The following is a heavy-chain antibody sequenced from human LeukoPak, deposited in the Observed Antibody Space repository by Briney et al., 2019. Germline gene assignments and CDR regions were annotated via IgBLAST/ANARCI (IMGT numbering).Heavy chain of an antibody. Sequence: ASVKVSCKASGYTFTDYYIHWVRQAPGQGLEWMGWINPNSGGTNYAQKFQGRVTMTRDTSISTAYMELSRLRSDDTAVYYCARGAYDYYGSGSYVDYWGQGTLVTVSS. J-gene: IGHJ4*02. D-gene: IGHD3-10*01. V-gene: IGHV1-2*02. CDR3: ARGAYDYYGSGSYVDY. CDR2: INPNSGGT. CDR1: GYTFTDYY.